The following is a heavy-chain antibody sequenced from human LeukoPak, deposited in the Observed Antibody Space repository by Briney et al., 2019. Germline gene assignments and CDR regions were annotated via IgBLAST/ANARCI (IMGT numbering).Heavy chain of an antibody. CDR3: ATDRSLSYFDY. D-gene: IGHD2-8*02. CDR1: GLTFKNYG. J-gene: IGHJ4*02. V-gene: IGHV3-33*01. Sequence: GTSLSLSCAASGLTFKNYGMHWVRQAPGKGLEWVSIIYYDGRDKYYADSVKGRFTVSRDNSKNTLYLQMNSLRDEDTAVYYCATDRSLSYFDYWGQGTLVTVSS. CDR2: IYYDGRDK.